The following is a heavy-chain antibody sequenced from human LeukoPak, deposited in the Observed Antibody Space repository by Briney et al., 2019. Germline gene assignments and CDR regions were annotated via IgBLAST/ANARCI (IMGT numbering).Heavy chain of an antibody. Sequence: SETLSLTCTVSGGSISSSSYYWGWIRRPPGKGLEWIGSIYYSGSTYYNPSLKSRVTISVDTSKNQFSLKLSSVTAADTAVYYCARQRILVVVAADLFDYWGQGTLVTVSS. CDR1: GGSISSSSYY. CDR3: ARQRILVVVAADLFDY. J-gene: IGHJ4*02. V-gene: IGHV4-39*01. CDR2: IYYSGST. D-gene: IGHD2-15*01.